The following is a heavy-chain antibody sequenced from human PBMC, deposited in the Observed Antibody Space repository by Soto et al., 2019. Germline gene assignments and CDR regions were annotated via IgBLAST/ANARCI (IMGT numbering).Heavy chain of an antibody. CDR2: IYYSGNT. D-gene: IGHD4-17*01. Sequence: PSETLSLTCTVSGGSISSSSYYWGWIRQPPGKGLEWIGSIYYSGNTYYNPSLKSRVTISVDTSKNQFSLKLTSVTAADTAVYYCARHPTVTEYYFDYWGQGTLVIVSS. CDR3: ARHPTVTEYYFDY. CDR1: GGSISSSSYY. J-gene: IGHJ4*02. V-gene: IGHV4-39*01.